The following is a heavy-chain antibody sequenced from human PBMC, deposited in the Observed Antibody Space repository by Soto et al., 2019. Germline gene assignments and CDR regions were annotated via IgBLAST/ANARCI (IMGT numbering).Heavy chain of an antibody. J-gene: IGHJ4*02. V-gene: IGHV2-5*01. CDR1: GFSLSTSGVN. CDR3: AHSSSDSSGYYYFDY. D-gene: IGHD3-22*01. CDR2: VYWNNDK. Sequence: SCPTLVNPTQTLTLTCTFSGFSLSTSGVNVGWIRQPPGKALEWLALVYWNNDKRYSPSLKSRLTITKATSKNQVVLTMTNMDPVDTATYYCAHSSSDSSGYYYFDYWGQGTMVTVYS.